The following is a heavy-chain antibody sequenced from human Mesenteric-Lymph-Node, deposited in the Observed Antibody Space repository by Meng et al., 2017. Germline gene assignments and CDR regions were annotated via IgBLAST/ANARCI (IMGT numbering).Heavy chain of an antibody. CDR2: ITGSGGST. J-gene: IGHJ4*02. CDR3: AKEFAVTGTGNFDF. D-gene: IGHD6-19*01. V-gene: IGHV3-23*01. Sequence: GEFLKIFCAAFGFTFSSYAMTWVRQVPVKGLEWVSAITGSGGSTYYANSVKGRFIISRDNSKNTVYLQMNGLGAEDTAVYYCAKEFAVTGTGNFDFWGQGILVTVSS. CDR1: GFTFSSYA.